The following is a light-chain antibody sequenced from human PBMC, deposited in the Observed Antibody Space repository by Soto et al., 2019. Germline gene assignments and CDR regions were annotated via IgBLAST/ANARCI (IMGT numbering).Light chain of an antibody. CDR2: EVS. Sequence: QSALTQPPSASGSPGQSVTISCTGTSSDIGAYNYVSWYQQHPGKAPKLMISEVSKRPSGVPDRFSGSKSGNTASLTVSGLEAEEEADYYCNSYAGSNNWVFGGGTKVTVL. V-gene: IGLV2-8*01. CDR3: NSYAGSNNWV. J-gene: IGLJ3*02. CDR1: SSDIGAYNY.